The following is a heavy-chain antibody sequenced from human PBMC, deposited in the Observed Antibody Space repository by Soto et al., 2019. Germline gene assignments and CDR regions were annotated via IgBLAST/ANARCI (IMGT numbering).Heavy chain of an antibody. V-gene: IGHV4-30-2*01. J-gene: IGHJ4*02. CDR3: ARGLRRDGPYFDY. CDR2: IYHSGST. Sequence: SETLSITCAVSGGSISSGGYSWSWIRQPPGKGLEWIGYIYHSGSTYYNPSLKSRVTISVDRSKNQFSLKLSSVTAADTAVYYCARGLRRDGPYFDYWGQGTLVTVSS. D-gene: IGHD3-16*01. CDR1: GGSISSGGYS.